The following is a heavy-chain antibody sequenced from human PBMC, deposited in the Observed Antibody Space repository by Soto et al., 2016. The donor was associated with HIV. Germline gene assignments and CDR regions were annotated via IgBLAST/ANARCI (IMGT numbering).Heavy chain of an antibody. CDR3: ANLVLWSGDHPLG. J-gene: IGHJ4*02. Sequence: EVQLLESGGGLIQPGGSLRLSCVVSGFTFSQYSLTWVRQPPGKGLEWVSSVNGFGDKSYYADSVKGRFTISRDNSKSTLYLQMSSLRADDTALYYCANLVLWSGDHPLGWGQGIPVTVSS. CDR2: VNGFGDKS. CDR1: GFTFSQYS. V-gene: IGHV3-23*01. D-gene: IGHD3-10*01.